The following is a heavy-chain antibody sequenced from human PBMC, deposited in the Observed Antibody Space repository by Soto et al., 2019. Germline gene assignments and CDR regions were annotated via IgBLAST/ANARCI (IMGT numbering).Heavy chain of an antibody. D-gene: IGHD3-10*01. J-gene: IGHJ4*02. CDR1: GYTFTGYY. V-gene: IGHV1-46*03. CDR2: INPFDGSR. Sequence: ASVKVSSTASGYTFTGYYIHWVRQAPGQGLEWMGWINPFDGSRMFAQSFQGRVTMTRDTSTSTVYMEVSSLRSEDTAVYYCSRVDPGETSPFDHWGQGTLVTV. CDR3: SRVDPGETSPFDH.